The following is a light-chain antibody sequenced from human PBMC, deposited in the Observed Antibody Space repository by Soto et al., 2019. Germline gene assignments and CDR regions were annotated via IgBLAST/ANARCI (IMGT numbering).Light chain of an antibody. CDR3: XSYAGSSXYV. CDR1: SSNVGRYNI. V-gene: IGLV2-23*01. CDR2: EGS. J-gene: IGLJ1*01. Sequence: SVLAQPASVSGSPGQSITISCTGTSSNVGRYNIVSWYQQYPGRAPKLMIYEGSKRPSGVSNRFSGSKSGNTASLTISGLQAEDEADXXCXSYAGSSXYVFGTGTKVTVL.